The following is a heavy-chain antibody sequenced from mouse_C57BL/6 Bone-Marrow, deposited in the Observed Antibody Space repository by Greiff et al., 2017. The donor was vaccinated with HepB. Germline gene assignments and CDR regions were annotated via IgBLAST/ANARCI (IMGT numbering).Heavy chain of an antibody. CDR3: ARYTASKYWVYVMDY. V-gene: IGHV2-9-1*01. Sequence: QVQLKESGPGLVAPSQSLSITCTVSGFSLTSYAISWVRQPPGKGLEWLGVIWTGGGTNYNSALKSRLSISKDNSKSQVFLQMNSLQTDDTARYYCARYTASKYWVYVMDYWGQGTSVTVSS. D-gene: IGHD2-5*01. CDR2: IWTGGGT. CDR1: GFSLTSYA. J-gene: IGHJ4*01.